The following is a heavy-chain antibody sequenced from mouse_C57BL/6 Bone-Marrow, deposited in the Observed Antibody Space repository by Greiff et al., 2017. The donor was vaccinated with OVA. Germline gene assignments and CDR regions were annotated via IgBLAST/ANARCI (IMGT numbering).Heavy chain of an antibody. CDR2: ISSGGDYI. CDR3: TRGGYDGYYDYAMDY. D-gene: IGHD2-3*01. Sequence: EVQVVESGEGLVKPGGSLKLSCAASGFTFSSYAMSWVRQTPEKRLEWVAYISSGGDYIYYADTVKGRFTISRDNARNTLYLQMSSLKSEDTAMYYCTRGGYDGYYDYAMDYWGQGTSVTVSS. CDR1: GFTFSSYA. V-gene: IGHV5-9-1*02. J-gene: IGHJ4*01.